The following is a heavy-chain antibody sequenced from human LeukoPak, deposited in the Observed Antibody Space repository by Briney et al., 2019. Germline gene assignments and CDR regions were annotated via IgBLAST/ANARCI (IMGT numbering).Heavy chain of an antibody. J-gene: IGHJ3*02. Sequence: SETLSLTCTVSGGSISSYYWSWIRQPAGKGLEWIGRIYTSGSTNYNPSLKSRVTMSVDTSKNQFSLKLSSVTAADTAVYYCARDPQKSIGGYPYAFDIWGQGTMVTVSS. V-gene: IGHV4-4*07. D-gene: IGHD2-15*01. CDR3: ARDPQKSIGGYPYAFDI. CDR2: IYTSGST. CDR1: GGSISSYY.